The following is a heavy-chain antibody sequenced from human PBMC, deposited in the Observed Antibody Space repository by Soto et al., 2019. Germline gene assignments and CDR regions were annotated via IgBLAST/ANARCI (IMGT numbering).Heavy chain of an antibody. V-gene: IGHV4-59*08. CDR1: GGSISSYY. D-gene: IGHD3-9*01. J-gene: IGHJ4*02. CDR2: IFYFGST. CDR3: ARHSPDFDWLSQFVY. Sequence: QVQLQESGPGLVKPSETLSLTGTVSGGSISSYYWSWIRQPPGKGLEWIGYIFYFGSTNYNPSLKSIVTLLIDTSKNQLSLMLISVTAADTAVYYCARHSPDFDWLSQFVYWGQGTLVTVSS.